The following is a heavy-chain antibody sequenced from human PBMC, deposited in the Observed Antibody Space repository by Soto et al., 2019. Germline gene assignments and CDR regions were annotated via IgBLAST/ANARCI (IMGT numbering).Heavy chain of an antibody. CDR3: ARVFPDGWVEPGVVRGYLDT. CDR1: ADSFSSYG. D-gene: IGHD3-3*01. J-gene: IGHJ4*02. Sequence: QVQLVQSGAGVKEPGSAVKVSCKAPADSFSSYGISWVRQAPGQGLEWMGGIIPIFGTTNYAEKFQGRDTITADESTNTAYMELSSLRSEDTALYYCARVFPDGWVEPGVVRGYLDTWGRGTLVTVSS. V-gene: IGHV1-69*01. CDR2: IIPIFGTT.